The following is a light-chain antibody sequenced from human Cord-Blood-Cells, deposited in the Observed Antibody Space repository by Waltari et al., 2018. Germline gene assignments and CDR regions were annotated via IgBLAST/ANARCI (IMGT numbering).Light chain of an antibody. CDR1: SSDVGGYNY. J-gene: IGLJ2*01. CDR2: DVS. Sequence: QSALTPPASVSGSPGQLITISCTGTSSDVGGYNYVSWYQQQPGKAPKLMIYDVSNRPAGVSNRFYGSKSGNTASLTISGLQAEDEADYYCSSYTSSSTVFGGGTKLTVL. CDR3: SSYTSSSTV. V-gene: IGLV2-14*01.